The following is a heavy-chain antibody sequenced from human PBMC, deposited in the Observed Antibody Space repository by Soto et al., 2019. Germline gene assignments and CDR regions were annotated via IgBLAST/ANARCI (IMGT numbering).Heavy chain of an antibody. CDR1: GFIFSSHA. Sequence: EVQLLESGGGFVKPGGSLRLSCEGSGFIFSSHAMSWVRQAPGKGLEWVSSVSQSGASVHLPDFLKGRFSSSRDNSRNTLYLELNNLRVDDTAVYYCAQDLPLWSGYSFSENHWGQGTLVTVYS. J-gene: IGHJ5*02. V-gene: IGHV3-23*01. CDR3: AQDLPLWSGYSFSENH. CDR2: VSQSGASV. D-gene: IGHD3-3*01.